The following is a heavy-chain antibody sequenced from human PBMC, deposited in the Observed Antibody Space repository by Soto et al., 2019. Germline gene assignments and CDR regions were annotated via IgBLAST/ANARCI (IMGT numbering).Heavy chain of an antibody. J-gene: IGHJ4*02. CDR2: ISDDGNNK. Sequence: HPGGSLRLSCAASGFTFSSYAMHWVRQAPGKGLEWVAVISDDGNNKYYADSVKGRFTISRDNSKNTLYLQMNSLRDEDTAVYYCARVLEKQLVRTPSLFDDWGLGTLVTGSS. D-gene: IGHD6-13*01. V-gene: IGHV3-30-3*01. CDR3: ARVLEKQLVRTPSLFDD. CDR1: GFTFSSYA.